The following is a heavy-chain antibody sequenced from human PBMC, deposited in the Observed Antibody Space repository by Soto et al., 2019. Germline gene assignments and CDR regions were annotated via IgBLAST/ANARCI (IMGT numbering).Heavy chain of an antibody. Sequence: GGSLRLSCAASGFTFSSYGMHWVRQAPGKGLEWVAVIWYDGSNKYYADSVKGRFTISRDNSKNTLYLQMNSLRAEDTAVYYCAGDGWSGYYPNYDYYYYMDVWGKGTTVTVSS. D-gene: IGHD3-3*01. CDR3: AGDGWSGYYPNYDYYYYMDV. J-gene: IGHJ6*03. CDR1: GFTFSSYG. CDR2: IWYDGSNK. V-gene: IGHV3-33*01.